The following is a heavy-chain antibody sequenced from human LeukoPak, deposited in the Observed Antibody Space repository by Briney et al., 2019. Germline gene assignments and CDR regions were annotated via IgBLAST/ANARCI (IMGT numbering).Heavy chain of an antibody. CDR2: IYHSGRT. CDR3: ANSLWSPTPRFDY. Sequence: LRLSCAASGFTFSDYYMSWIRQPPGKGLEWIGYIYHSGRTYYNPSLKSRVTISVDRSKNQFSLKLTSVTAADTAVYYCANSLWSPTPRFDYWGQGTLVTVSS. J-gene: IGHJ4*02. CDR1: GFTFSDYY. V-gene: IGHV4-30-2*01. D-gene: IGHD2-21*01.